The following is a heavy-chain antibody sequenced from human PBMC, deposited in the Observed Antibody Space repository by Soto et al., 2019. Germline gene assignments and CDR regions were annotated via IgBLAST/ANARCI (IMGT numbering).Heavy chain of an antibody. CDR3: ARDGGYSYGPPLYYMDV. D-gene: IGHD5-18*01. J-gene: IGHJ6*03. V-gene: IGHV3-33*01. CDR1: GFTFSSYG. Sequence: PGGSLRLSCAASGFTFSSYGMHWVRQAPGKGLEWVAVIWYDGSNKYYADSVKGRFTISRDNSKNTLYLQMNSLRAEDTAVYYCARDGGYSYGPPLYYMDVWGKGTTVTVSS. CDR2: IWYDGSNK.